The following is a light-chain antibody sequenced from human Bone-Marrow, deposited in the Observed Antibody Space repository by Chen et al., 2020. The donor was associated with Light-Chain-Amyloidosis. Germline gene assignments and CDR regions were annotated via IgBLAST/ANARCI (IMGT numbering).Light chain of an antibody. V-gene: IGLV2-14*01. CDR1: SSDVGGYNH. J-gene: IGLJ1*01. CDR2: EVT. CDR3: SSYTITNTLV. Sequence: QSALTPPASVSGSPGQSITISCTGTSSDVGGYNHFSWYQQHPAKAPKLMIYEVTTRPSWVPDRFSGSKSDNTASLTISGLQTEDEAHYFCSSYTITNTLVFGSGTRVTVL.